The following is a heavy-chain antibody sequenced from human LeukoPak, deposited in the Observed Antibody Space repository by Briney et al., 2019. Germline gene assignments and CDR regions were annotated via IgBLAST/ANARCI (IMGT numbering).Heavy chain of an antibody. V-gene: IGHV1-69*04. CDR3: ARVGIRFGELFDY. CDR1: GGTFNSYA. Sequence: SVKVSCKASGGTFNSYAISWVRQAPGQGLEWMGRIIPILGIANYAQKFQGRVTITADKSTSTAYMELSSLRSEDTAVYYCARVGIRFGELFDYWGQGTLVTVSS. CDR2: IIPILGIA. D-gene: IGHD3-10*01. J-gene: IGHJ4*02.